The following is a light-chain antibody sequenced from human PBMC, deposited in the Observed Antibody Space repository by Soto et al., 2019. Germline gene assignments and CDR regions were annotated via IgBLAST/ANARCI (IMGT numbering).Light chain of an antibody. CDR1: QSISIW. J-gene: IGKJ4*01. Sequence: DIQMTQSPSTLSASVGDRVTVTCRASQSISIWLAWYQQKPGKAPNLLIYKASTLESGVPSRFSGSGSGTEFTLTISSLQPDDFATYYCQQSSSYPTFGGGTRVEIK. CDR3: QQSSSYPT. CDR2: KAS. V-gene: IGKV1-5*03.